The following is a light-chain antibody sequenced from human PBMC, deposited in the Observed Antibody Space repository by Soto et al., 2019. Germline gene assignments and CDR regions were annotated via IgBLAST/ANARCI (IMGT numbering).Light chain of an antibody. CDR3: QQSYSTPWT. J-gene: IGKJ1*01. V-gene: IGKV1-39*01. CDR1: QSISSY. Sequence: DIQMTQSPSSLSASVGDRVTITCRASQSISSYLNWYQQKPGKAPKLLIYAASSSQSGVPSRFSGSGSGTDFTLTISSPQPEDFATYYCQQSYSTPWTFGQGTKVEIK. CDR2: AAS.